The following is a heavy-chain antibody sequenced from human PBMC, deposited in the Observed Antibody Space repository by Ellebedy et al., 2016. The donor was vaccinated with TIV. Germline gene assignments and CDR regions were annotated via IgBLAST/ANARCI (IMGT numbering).Heavy chain of an antibody. V-gene: IGHV1-3*04. Sequence: AASVKVSCKASGYTFTSYAMHWVRQAPGQRLEWMGWINTGNGNTKYSQKFQGRVTITRDTAASTAYMELSSLRSEDTAVYFCARRSRHDYSIREMYYFDYWGQGTLVTVSS. CDR2: INTGNGNT. CDR1: GYTFTSYA. CDR3: ARRSRHDYSIREMYYFDY. J-gene: IGHJ4*02. D-gene: IGHD4-11*01.